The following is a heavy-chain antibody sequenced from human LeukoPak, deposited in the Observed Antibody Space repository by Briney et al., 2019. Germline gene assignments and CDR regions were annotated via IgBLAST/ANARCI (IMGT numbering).Heavy chain of an antibody. CDR1: GSRFTSYW. CDR3: DTRGH. CDR2: IQPRDSYT. J-gene: IGHJ4*01. D-gene: IGHD3-10*01. V-gene: IGHV5-10-1*01. Sequence: GESLQISCKGSGSRFTSYWIGWVRQMPGKGLEWMGRIQPRDSYTDYNSPFQGHVSFSVDTSITTAYLHWSSLKASDTAMYYCDTRGHWGHGTLVTVSS.